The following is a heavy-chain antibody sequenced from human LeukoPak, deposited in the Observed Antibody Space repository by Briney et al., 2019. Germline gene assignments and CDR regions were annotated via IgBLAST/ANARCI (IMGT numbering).Heavy chain of an antibody. CDR1: GFSLSTSGMC. D-gene: IGHD3-22*01. Sequence: SGPALVKPTQTLTLTCTISGFSLSTSGMCVSWIRQPPGKALEWLARIDWDDDKYYSTSLKTRLTISKDTSKNQVVLTMTNMDPVDTATYYCARSTNPLYYYDSSGYDYWGQGTLVTVSS. CDR3: ARSTNPLYYYDSSGYDY. J-gene: IGHJ4*02. CDR2: IDWDDDK. V-gene: IGHV2-70*11.